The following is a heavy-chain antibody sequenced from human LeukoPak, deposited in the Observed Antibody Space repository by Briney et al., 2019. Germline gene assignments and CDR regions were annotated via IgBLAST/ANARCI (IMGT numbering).Heavy chain of an antibody. V-gene: IGHV3-33*01. D-gene: IGHD3-9*01. J-gene: IGHJ4*02. Sequence: GGFLRLSCAASGFTFSSYGMHWVRQAPGKGLEWVAVIWYDGSNKYYADSVKGRFTISRDNSKNTLYLQMNSLRAEDTAVYYCARDTTGYHYYFDYWGQGTLVTVSS. CDR3: ARDTTGYHYYFDY. CDR1: GFTFSSYG. CDR2: IWYDGSNK.